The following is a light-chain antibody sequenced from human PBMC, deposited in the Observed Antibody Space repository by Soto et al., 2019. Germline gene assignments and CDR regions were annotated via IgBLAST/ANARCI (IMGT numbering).Light chain of an antibody. Sequence: DIQMTQFPSSLSASVGDRVTLTCQARQGISNYLNWYQQKPGKAPKLLIYDASTLETGVPSRFSGSGYGTEFTFTISGLQPEDVATYYCQQYESLVHFGGGTKVEIK. CDR1: QGISNY. CDR3: QQYESLVH. J-gene: IGKJ4*01. CDR2: DAS. V-gene: IGKV1-33*01.